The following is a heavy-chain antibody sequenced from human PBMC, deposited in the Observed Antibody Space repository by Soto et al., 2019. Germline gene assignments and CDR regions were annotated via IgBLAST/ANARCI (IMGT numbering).Heavy chain of an antibody. V-gene: IGHV1-69*02. J-gene: IGHJ4*02. CDR1: GDTFNFYS. Sequence: QVQLVQSGADVQRPGSSVRVSCKASGDTFNFYSINWVRQAPGLGLQWMGRINPILSMSNYAPRFQGRVTITADKSTSTAYMELSSLRSEDTAMYYCATSYGSGYRAFDSWGQGALVTFSS. CDR2: INPILSMS. D-gene: IGHD3-10*01. CDR3: ATSYGSGYRAFDS.